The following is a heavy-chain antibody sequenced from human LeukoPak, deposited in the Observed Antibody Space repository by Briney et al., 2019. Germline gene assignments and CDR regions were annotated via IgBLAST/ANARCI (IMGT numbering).Heavy chain of an antibody. CDR3: ARGSHRTFDY. CDR2: ISYDGSNT. CDR1: GFTFSSYA. J-gene: IGHJ4*02. V-gene: IGHV3-30*03. Sequence: GGSLRLSCAASGFTFSSYAMHWGRQAPGKGLEWVAVISYDGSNTYYADSVKGRFTISRDNSKNTLYLQMNSLRAEDTAVYYCARGSHRTFDYWGQGTLVTVSS.